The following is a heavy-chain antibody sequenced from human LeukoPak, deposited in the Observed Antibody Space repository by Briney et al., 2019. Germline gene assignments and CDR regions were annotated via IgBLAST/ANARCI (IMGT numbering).Heavy chain of an antibody. J-gene: IGHJ4*02. Sequence: SETLSLTCAVYGGSFSSFYWSWIRQPPGKGLEWIGEINHSGSTNYNPSLKSRVTISVDTAKNQFSLKLCSVTAADTAVHYCARESYYDSSGYYGWGQGTLVTVSS. CDR3: ARESYYDSSGYYG. D-gene: IGHD3-22*01. CDR1: GGSFSSFY. CDR2: INHSGST. V-gene: IGHV4-34*01.